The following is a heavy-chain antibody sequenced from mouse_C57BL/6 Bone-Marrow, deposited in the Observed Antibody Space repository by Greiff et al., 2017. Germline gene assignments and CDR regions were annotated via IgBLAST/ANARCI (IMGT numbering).Heavy chain of an antibody. CDR2: ISDGGSYT. CDR3: ARDGQLRRRDY. CDR1: GFTFSSYA. Sequence: EVHLVESGGGLVKPGGSLKLSCAASGFTFSSYAMSWVRQTPEKRLEWVATISDGGSYTYYPDNVQGRFTISRDNAKNNLYLQMSHLKSEDTAMYYCARDGQLRRRDYWGQGTSVTVSS. D-gene: IGHD3-2*02. J-gene: IGHJ4*01. V-gene: IGHV5-4*01.